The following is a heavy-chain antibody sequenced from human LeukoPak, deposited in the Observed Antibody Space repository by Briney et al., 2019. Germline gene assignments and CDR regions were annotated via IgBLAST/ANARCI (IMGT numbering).Heavy chain of an antibody. D-gene: IGHD3-16*02. J-gene: IGHJ4*02. CDR3: ARGLSYDYVWGSYRLDY. Sequence: EASVKVSCKASGYTFTSYAMNWVRQAPGQGLEWMGWINTNTGNPTYAQGFTGRFVFSLDTSVSTAYLQISSLKAEDTAVYYCARGLSYDYVWGSYRLDYWGQGTLVTVSS. CDR1: GYTFTSYA. V-gene: IGHV7-4-1*02. CDR2: INTNTGNP.